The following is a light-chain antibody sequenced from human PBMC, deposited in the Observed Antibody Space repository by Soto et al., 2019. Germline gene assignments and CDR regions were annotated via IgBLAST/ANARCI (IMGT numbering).Light chain of an antibody. J-gene: IGLJ1*01. CDR2: EVN. CDR3: SSYAGSSNV. CDR1: SSDVGGYNY. Sequence: VLAQRPSASGSPGQSVAISCTGTSSDVGGYNYVSWYQQHPGKAPKLMIYEVNKRPSGVPDRFSGSKSGNTASLTVSGLQAEDEADYYCSSYAGSSNVFGTGTKVTVL. V-gene: IGLV2-8*01.